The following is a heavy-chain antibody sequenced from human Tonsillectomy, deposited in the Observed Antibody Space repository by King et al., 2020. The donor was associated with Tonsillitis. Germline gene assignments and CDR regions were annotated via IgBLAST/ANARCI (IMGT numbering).Heavy chain of an antibody. V-gene: IGHV3-23*04. CDR1: GFTFSSYA. D-gene: IGHD1-1*01. CDR3: AKTTRLEDYYYGMDV. J-gene: IGHJ6*02. CDR2: ISGSGGRT. Sequence: VQLVESGGGLVQPGGSLRLSCAASGFTFSSYAMSWVRQAPGKGLEWVSAISGSGGRTYYADSVKGRVTISRDNSKNTLYLQMNSLRAEDTAVYYCAKTTRLEDYYYGMDVWGQGTTVTVSS.